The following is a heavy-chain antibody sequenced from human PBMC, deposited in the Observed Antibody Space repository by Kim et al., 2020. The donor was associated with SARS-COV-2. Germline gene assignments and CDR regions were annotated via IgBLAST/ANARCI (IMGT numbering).Heavy chain of an antibody. Sequence: ADSVKGRFTSSRDNSKNTLYLQMNSLRAEDTAVYYCAKDRVTMVRRVIDPWGQGTLVTVSS. D-gene: IGHD3-10*01. V-gene: IGHV3-23*01. CDR3: AKDRVTMVRRVIDP. J-gene: IGHJ5*02.